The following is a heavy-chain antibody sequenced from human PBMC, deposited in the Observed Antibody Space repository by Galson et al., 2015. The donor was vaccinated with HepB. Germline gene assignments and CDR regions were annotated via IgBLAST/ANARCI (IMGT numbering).Heavy chain of an antibody. CDR1: GYTFTTYA. V-gene: IGHV1-3*01. J-gene: IGHJ3*02. Sequence: SCKASGYTFTTYAMHWVRQAPGQRLEWMGWINAGNGNTKYSQEFQGRVTITRDTSATTGYMELSSPRSEDTAVYYCARDLGPGGYYNDVFDMWGQGTMVTVSS. D-gene: IGHD3-10*01. CDR3: ARDLGPGGYYNDVFDM. CDR2: INAGNGNT.